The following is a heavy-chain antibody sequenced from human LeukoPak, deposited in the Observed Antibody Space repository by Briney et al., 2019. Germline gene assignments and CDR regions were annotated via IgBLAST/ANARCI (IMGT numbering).Heavy chain of an antibody. CDR3: ARDQYSVVVPAASDY. V-gene: IGHV3-23*01. CDR2: ISYSGGST. J-gene: IGHJ4*02. CDR1: GFTFSNYA. Sequence: PGGSLRLSCAASGFTFSNYAMSWVRQAPGKGLEWVSAISYSGGSTYYADSVKGRFTISRDNSKNTLYLQMNRLRAEDTAVYYCARDQYSVVVPAASDYWGQGTLVTVSS. D-gene: IGHD2-2*01.